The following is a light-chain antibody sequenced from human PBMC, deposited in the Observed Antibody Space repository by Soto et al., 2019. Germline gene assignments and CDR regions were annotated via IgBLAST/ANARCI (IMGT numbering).Light chain of an antibody. J-gene: IGLJ3*02. CDR3: QTWGTASWV. Sequence: QAVLTQSPSASASLGASVKLTCTLSSGHSSYAIAWHQQQAEKGPRYLMKLNSDGSHSKGDGIPDRFSGSSSGAERYLTISSLQSEDEADYYCQTWGTASWVFGGGTKLTVL. V-gene: IGLV4-69*01. CDR2: LNSDGSH. CDR1: SGHSSYA.